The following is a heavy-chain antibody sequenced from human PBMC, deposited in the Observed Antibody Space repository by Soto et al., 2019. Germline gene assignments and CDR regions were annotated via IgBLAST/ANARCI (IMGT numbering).Heavy chain of an antibody. D-gene: IGHD3-10*01. V-gene: IGHV1-18*01. CDR3: ATVLLWFGEFVNWFDP. CDR2: ISAYNGNT. CDR1: GYTFTSYG. Sequence: ASVKVSCKASGYTFTSYGISWVRQAPGQGLEWMGWISAYNGNTNYAQKLQGRVTMTTDTSTSTAYMELRSLRSDDTAVYYCATVLLWFGEFVNWFDPWGQGTLVTVSS. J-gene: IGHJ5*02.